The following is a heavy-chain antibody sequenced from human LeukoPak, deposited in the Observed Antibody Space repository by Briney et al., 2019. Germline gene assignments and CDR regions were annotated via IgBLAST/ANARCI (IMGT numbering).Heavy chain of an antibody. Sequence: PSETLSLTCTVSGGSISSYYWSWIRQPPGKGLEWIGYIYYSGSTNYNPSLKSRVTISIDTSKNQFSLKLSSVTAADTAVYYCASSYYYYSMDVWGQGTTVTVSS. CDR1: GGSISSYY. CDR3: ASSYYYYSMDV. V-gene: IGHV4-59*01. J-gene: IGHJ6*02. CDR2: IYYSGST.